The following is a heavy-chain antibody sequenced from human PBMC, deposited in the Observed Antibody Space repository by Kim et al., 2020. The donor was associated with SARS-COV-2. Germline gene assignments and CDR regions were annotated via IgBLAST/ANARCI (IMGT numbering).Heavy chain of an antibody. CDR2: INPNSGGT. CDR1: GYTFTGYY. J-gene: IGHJ4*02. D-gene: IGHD3-9*01. V-gene: IGHV1-2*04. Sequence: ASVKVSCKASGYTFTGYYMHWVRQAPGQGLEWMGWINPNSGGTNYAQKFQGWVTMTRDTSISTAYMELSRLRSDDTAVYYCARANDILTGLFDYWGQGTLVTVSS. CDR3: ARANDILTGLFDY.